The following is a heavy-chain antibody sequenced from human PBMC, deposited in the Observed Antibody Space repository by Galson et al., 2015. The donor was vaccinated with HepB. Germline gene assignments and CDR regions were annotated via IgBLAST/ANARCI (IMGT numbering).Heavy chain of an antibody. D-gene: IGHD2-15*01. Sequence: SCKASGYTFSSYSITWVRQAPGQGLEWVGWISPHNRYTNYAQNFQGRVTMTTDTSTNTAYMELRSLRSDDTAIYYCARGAVVVAVGATENNWFDPWGRGTL. CDR2: ISPHNRYT. CDR3: ARGAVVVAVGATENNWFDP. J-gene: IGHJ5*02. CDR1: GYTFSSYS. V-gene: IGHV1-18*01.